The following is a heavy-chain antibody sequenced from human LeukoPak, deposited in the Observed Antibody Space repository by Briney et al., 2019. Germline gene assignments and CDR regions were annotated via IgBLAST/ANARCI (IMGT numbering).Heavy chain of an antibody. CDR1: GFTFSSYA. D-gene: IGHD2-21*01. J-gene: IGHJ4*02. CDR2: ITGSDGST. CDR3: AKEFVPGNFHY. Sequence: GGSLRLSRAASGFTFSSYAMSWVRQAPGKGLEWVSAITGSDGSTYYAGSVKGRFTISRDNSKNTLYLQMNSLRAEDTAVYYCAKEFVPGNFHYWGQGTLVTVSS. V-gene: IGHV3-23*01.